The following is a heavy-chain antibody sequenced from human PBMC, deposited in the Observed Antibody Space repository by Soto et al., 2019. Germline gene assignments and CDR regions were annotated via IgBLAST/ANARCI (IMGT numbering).Heavy chain of an antibody. J-gene: IGHJ4*02. D-gene: IGHD2-2*02. V-gene: IGHV3-30*18. CDR1: GFTFSNYD. Sequence: QVQLVESGEGVVQPVRSLRLSCAASGFTFSNYDMHWVRQAPGKGLEWVAIISYDGANKYYPDSVKGRFNISRDNSKNTLYLQMNSLRPEDTAVYFCVKGVVGSCSGLSCYKSLDYWGQGTLVTVSS. CDR3: VKGVVGSCSGLSCYKSLDY. CDR2: ISYDGANK.